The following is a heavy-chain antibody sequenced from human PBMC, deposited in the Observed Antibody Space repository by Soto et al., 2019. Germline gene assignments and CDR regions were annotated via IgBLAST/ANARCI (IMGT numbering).Heavy chain of an antibody. CDR1: GFTLTNYW. Sequence: GGYLRLSCVAYGFTLTNYWMHWVRQVPGKGLVWVSRIDGVGTGTSYSDSVRGRFTISRDNAENTLHLQMDSLRADFSVVYYCTTLFDYWGQGTPVTLSS. CDR3: TTLFDY. CDR2: IDGVGTGT. V-gene: IGHV3-74*01. J-gene: IGHJ4*02.